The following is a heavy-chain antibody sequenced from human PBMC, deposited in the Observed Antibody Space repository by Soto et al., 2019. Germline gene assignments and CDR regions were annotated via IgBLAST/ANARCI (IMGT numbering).Heavy chain of an antibody. CDR2: INPSGGST. CDR1: RYTFTSYY. D-gene: IGHD1-1*01. J-gene: IGHJ3*02. V-gene: IGHV1-46*01. Sequence: ASVTVSCKASRYTFTSYYMHWVRQAPGQGLEWMGIINPSGGSTSYAQKFKGRVTMTRDTSTSTVDMELSSLRSEDTAVYYCASQGAGTGAFETSGQGRMVTVPS. CDR3: ASQGAGTGAFET.